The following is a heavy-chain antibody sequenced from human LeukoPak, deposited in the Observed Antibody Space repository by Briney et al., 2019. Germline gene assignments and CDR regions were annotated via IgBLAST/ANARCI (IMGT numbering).Heavy chain of an antibody. D-gene: IGHD6-13*01. J-gene: IGHJ4*02. Sequence: PGGSLRLACAASGFSVSNNYMSWVRQAPGKGREWVSAISGSGGSTYYTDSVKGRFTISRDNSNNTLYLQMSSLRAGDTAVYYCARHTGSTWSTGYWGQGTLVTVSS. CDR1: GFSVSNNY. CDR2: ISGSGGST. V-gene: IGHV3-23*01. CDR3: ARHTGSTWSTGY.